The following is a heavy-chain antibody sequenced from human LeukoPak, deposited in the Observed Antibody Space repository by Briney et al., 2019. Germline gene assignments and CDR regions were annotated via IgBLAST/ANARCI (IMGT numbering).Heavy chain of an antibody. CDR1: GGSFSGYY. CDR2: INHSGST. D-gene: IGHD5-18*01. Sequence: SGTLSLTCAVYGGSFSGYYWSWIRQPPGKGLEWIGEINHSGSTNYNPSLKSRVTISVDTSKNQFSLKLSAVTAADTAVYYCARWGTAMDFDYWGQGTLVTVSS. V-gene: IGHV4-34*01. CDR3: ARWGTAMDFDY. J-gene: IGHJ4*02.